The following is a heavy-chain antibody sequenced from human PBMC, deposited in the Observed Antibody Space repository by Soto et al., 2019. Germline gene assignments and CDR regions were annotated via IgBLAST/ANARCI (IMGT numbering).Heavy chain of an antibody. J-gene: IGHJ4*02. CDR1: GGSISSSSYY. CDR3: ATLWFGDGNS. V-gene: IGHV4-39*02. Sequence: QLQLQESGPGLVKPSETLSLTCTVSGGSISSSSYYWGWIRQPPGKGLEWIGSIYYSGSTYYNPSPXRXLXLXXEPSKTHFALKRSSVTAADTAVYYCATLWFGDGNSWGQGALVTVSS. CDR2: IYYSGST. D-gene: IGHD3-10*01.